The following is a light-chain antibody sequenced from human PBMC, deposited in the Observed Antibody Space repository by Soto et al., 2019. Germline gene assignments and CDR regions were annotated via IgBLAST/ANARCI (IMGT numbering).Light chain of an antibody. CDR2: GAS. CDR1: QSVSSSY. J-gene: IGKJ2*01. Sequence: EIVLTQSPGTLSLSPGERATLSCRASQSVSSSYLVGYQQKPGQAPRLLISGASNRPPGIPDRFTASGSGTDFTLTISRLEPEEFAGYHCQQYGGSPLYTFGPGTKLEIK. CDR3: QQYGGSPLYT. V-gene: IGKV3-20*01.